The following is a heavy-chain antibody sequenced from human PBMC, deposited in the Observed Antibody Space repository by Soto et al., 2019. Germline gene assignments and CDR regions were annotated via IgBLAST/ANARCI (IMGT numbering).Heavy chain of an antibody. CDR3: AKDETGGYSYYYYYYGMDV. CDR1: GFTFSSYA. V-gene: IGHV3-23*01. Sequence: GGSLRLSCAASGFTFSSYAMSWVRQAPGKGLEWVTAISGSGGSTYYADSVKGRFTISRDNSKNTLYLQMNSLRAEDTAVYYCAKDETGGYSYYYYYYGMDVWGQGTTVTVSS. J-gene: IGHJ6*02. D-gene: IGHD3-22*01. CDR2: ISGSGGST.